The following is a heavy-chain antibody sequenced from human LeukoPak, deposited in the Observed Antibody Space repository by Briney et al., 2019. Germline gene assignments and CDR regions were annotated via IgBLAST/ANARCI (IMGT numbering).Heavy chain of an antibody. CDR3: AASPAGWFDP. J-gene: IGHJ5*02. CDR1: GFSFSNHW. Sequence: GGSLRLSCAASGFSFSNHWMHWVRQAPGKGLEWVSGISGSGSNTYYADSVKGRFTISRDNSKNTLYLQMNSLRVEDTAVYYCAASPAGWFDPWGQGTLVTVSS. CDR2: ISGSGSNT. V-gene: IGHV3-23*01.